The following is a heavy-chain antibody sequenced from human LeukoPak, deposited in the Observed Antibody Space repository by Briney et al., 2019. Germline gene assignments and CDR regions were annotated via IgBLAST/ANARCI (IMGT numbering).Heavy chain of an antibody. CDR1: GGSISSSSYY. CDR3: ARVGFYDFWSGPI. Sequence: SETLSLTCTVSGGSISSSSYYWGWIRQPPGKGLEWIGSIYYSGSTYYNPSLKSRVTISVDTSKNQFSLKLSSVTAADTAVYYCARVGFYDFWSGPIWGQGTMVTVSS. D-gene: IGHD3-3*01. J-gene: IGHJ3*02. V-gene: IGHV4-39*07. CDR2: IYYSGST.